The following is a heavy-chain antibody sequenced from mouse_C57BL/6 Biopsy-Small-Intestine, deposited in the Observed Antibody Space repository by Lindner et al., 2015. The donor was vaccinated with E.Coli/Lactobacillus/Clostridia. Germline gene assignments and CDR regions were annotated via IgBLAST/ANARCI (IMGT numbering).Heavy chain of an antibody. J-gene: IGHJ1*03. CDR1: GYTFTGYW. V-gene: IGHV1-9*01. CDR2: ILPGSGNT. Sequence: VQLQESGAELMKPGASVKLSCKATGYTFTGYWIEWVKQRPGHGLEWIGEILPGSGNTYYNEKFKGKATFTADTSSNTAYMQLSSLTTEDSAIYYCTRSFYYYGGSYYWYFDVWGTGTSVTVSS. CDR3: TRSFYYYGGSYYWYFDV. D-gene: IGHD1-1*02.